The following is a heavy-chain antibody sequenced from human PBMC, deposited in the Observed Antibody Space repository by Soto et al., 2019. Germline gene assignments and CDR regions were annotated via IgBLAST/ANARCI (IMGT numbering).Heavy chain of an antibody. V-gene: IGHV4-61*01. Sequence: QVQLQESGPGLVKPSETLSLTCTVSGGSVSSGSYYWSWIRQPPGKGLEWIGYIYYSGSTNYNPYLRRRVTISVDTSKNQFSLKLSSVTAADTAVYYCARALRAYCGGDCYSAYFDYWGQGTLVTVSS. CDR1: GGSVSSGSYY. CDR3: ARALRAYCGGDCYSAYFDY. CDR2: IYYSGST. D-gene: IGHD2-21*02. J-gene: IGHJ4*02.